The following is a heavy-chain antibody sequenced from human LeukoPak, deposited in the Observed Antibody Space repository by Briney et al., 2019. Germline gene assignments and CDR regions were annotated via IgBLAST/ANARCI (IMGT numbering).Heavy chain of an antibody. CDR2: IYYSGST. Sequence: PSETLSLTCTVSGGSISSSSYYWGWIRQPPGKGLEWIGSIYYSGSTYYNPSLKSRVTISVDTSKNQFSLKLSSVTAADTAVYYCARDSLPYQNWFDPWGQGTLVTVSS. CDR1: GGSISSSSYY. V-gene: IGHV4-39*02. CDR3: ARDSLPYQNWFDP. J-gene: IGHJ5*02.